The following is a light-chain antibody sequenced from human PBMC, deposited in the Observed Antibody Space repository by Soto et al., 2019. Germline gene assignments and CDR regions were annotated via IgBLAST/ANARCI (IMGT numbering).Light chain of an antibody. Sequence: QSVLTQPPSVSGAPGQRVTISCTGSSSNIGAGYDVHWYQDVPGTAPKLLIYGDTNRPSGVPDRFSGSKSGSSASLAITGLQAEEEADDYCQSYYTSLNDLEGVFGGGTKLTVL. CDR1: SSNIGAGYD. V-gene: IGLV1-40*01. CDR3: QSYYTSLNDLEGV. J-gene: IGLJ3*02. CDR2: GDT.